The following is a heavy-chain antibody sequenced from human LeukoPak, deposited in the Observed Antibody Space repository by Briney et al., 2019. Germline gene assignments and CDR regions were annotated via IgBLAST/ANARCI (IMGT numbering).Heavy chain of an antibody. CDR1: GYTFTVYY. V-gene: IGHV1-2*02. CDR3: AKVRGIAAAGPYYYYYMDV. J-gene: IGHJ6*03. CDR2: IIPNSGGT. Sequence: ASVKVSCKASGYTFTVYYIHWLRQAPGQGLEWMGWIIPNSGGTKYAQKFQGRVTMTRDTSISTAYMELSRLRSDDTAVYYCAKVRGIAAAGPYYYYYMDVWGKGTTVTVSS. D-gene: IGHD6-13*01.